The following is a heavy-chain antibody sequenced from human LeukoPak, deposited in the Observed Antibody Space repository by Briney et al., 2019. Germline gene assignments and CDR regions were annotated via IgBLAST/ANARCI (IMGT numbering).Heavy chain of an antibody. D-gene: IGHD3-22*01. CDR1: GGSFSGYY. CDR2: INHSGRT. V-gene: IGHV4-34*01. J-gene: IGHJ4*02. Sequence: SETLSLTCAVYGGSFSGYYWSWIRQPPGKGLEWIGEINHSGRTNYNPSPKSRVTISVDTSKNQFSMKLSSVTAADTAVYYCARGQDYYDSSGQFDYWGQGTLVTVSS. CDR3: ARGQDYYDSSGQFDY.